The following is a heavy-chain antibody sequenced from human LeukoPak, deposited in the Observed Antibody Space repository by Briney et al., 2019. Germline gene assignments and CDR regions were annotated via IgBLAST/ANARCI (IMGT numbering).Heavy chain of an antibody. Sequence: SETLSLTCTVSGGSVGSGGYAWSWFRQPPGQGLEWIGYIYDSGSTYYNPSLKTRVIISLDRPKNQFSLEMTSVTAADTAVYYCARYGGSGTYYFDYWGQGTLVTVSS. D-gene: IGHD3-10*01. CDR1: GGSVGSGGYA. CDR3: ARYGGSGTYYFDY. V-gene: IGHV4-30-2*01. J-gene: IGHJ4*02. CDR2: IYDSGST.